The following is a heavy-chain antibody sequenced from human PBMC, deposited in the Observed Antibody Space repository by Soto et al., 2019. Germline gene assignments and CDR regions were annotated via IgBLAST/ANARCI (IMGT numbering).Heavy chain of an antibody. CDR2: ISGSGVDT. Sequence: GGSLRLSCAVSGFTFRNYPMTWVRQAPGKGLDWVSTISGSGVDTYYPDSVKGRVTISRDNSKNTLYLQINSLRAEDTAVYYCAKGGLLPRANRWFWGQGTLVTVSS. CDR3: AKGGLLPRANRWF. V-gene: IGHV3-23*01. D-gene: IGHD2-2*01. J-gene: IGHJ4*02. CDR1: GFTFRNYP.